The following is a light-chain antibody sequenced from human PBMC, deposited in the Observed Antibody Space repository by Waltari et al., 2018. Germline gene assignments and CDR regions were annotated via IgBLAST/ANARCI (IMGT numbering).Light chain of an antibody. CDR3: SSFTDTHTLL. J-gene: IGLJ2*01. CDR2: DVT. Sequence: QSALTQPASVSGSPGQSIPISCTGTSNDVGPSNFVSWYQQHPGSAPQLMIYDVTERPSGISYRFSGSKSANTASLTISGLLPEDEAIYYCSSFTDTHTLLFGGGTTVTVL. CDR1: SNDVGPSNF. V-gene: IGLV2-14*03.